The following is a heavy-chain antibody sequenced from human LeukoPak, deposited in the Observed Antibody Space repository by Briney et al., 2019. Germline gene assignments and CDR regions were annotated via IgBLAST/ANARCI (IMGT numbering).Heavy chain of an antibody. J-gene: IGHJ1*01. Sequence: GVSPRLSCAASGFTFSSYAMSWVRQAPGKGLEWVSTISDSGGSTYHADSVKGRFAISRDNSKSTLFLQMNSLRADDTAVYYCAKAVAGLIGDFQHWGQGTQVTVSS. CDR1: GFTFSSYA. CDR3: AKAVAGLIGDFQH. D-gene: IGHD6-19*01. CDR2: ISDSGGST. V-gene: IGHV3-23*01.